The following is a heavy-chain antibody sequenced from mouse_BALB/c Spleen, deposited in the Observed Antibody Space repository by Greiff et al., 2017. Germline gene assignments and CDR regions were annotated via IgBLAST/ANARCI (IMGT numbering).Heavy chain of an antibody. V-gene: IGHV3-2*02. CDR1: GYSITSDYA. CDR2: ISYSGST. J-gene: IGHJ2*01. CDR3: AGGRFDY. Sequence: EVKLVESGPGLVTPSQSLSLTCTVTGYSITSDYACNWIRQPPGNKLEWMGYISYSGSTSYNPSLKSRISITRDTSKNQFFLQLNSLTTEETAAYYCAGGRFDYWGQGTTLTVSS.